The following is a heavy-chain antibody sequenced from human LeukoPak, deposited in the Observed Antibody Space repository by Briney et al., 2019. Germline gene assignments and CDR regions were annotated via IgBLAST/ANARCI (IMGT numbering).Heavy chain of an antibody. J-gene: IGHJ4*02. CDR2: ISAYNGNT. Sequence: ASVKVSCKASGYTFTSYGISWVRQAPGQGLGRMGWISAYNGNTNYAQKLQGRVTMTTDTSTSTVYMELSSLRSEDTAVYYCASEPIAAASPLGYWGQGTLVTVSS. CDR3: ASEPIAAASPLGY. CDR1: GYTFTSYG. D-gene: IGHD6-13*01. V-gene: IGHV1-18*01.